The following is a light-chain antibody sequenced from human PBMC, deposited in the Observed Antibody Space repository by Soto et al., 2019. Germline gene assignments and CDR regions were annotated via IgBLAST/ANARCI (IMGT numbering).Light chain of an antibody. CDR1: SSDVGAYKY. V-gene: IGLV2-14*01. CDR2: EVS. J-gene: IGLJ1*01. Sequence: QSVLTQPASVSGSPGQSITISCIGTSSDVGAYKYVSWYQQYPGKAPKLMIYEVSNRPSGVSNRFSGAKSGNTASLTISGLQAEDEADYYCSSFTTTTTQDVFGTGTKLTVL. CDR3: SSFTTTTTQDV.